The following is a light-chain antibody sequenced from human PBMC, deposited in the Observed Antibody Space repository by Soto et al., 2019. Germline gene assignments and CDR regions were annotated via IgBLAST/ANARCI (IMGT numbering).Light chain of an antibody. V-gene: IGLV1-47*02. CDR2: NNN. CDR1: SSNIGSNY. Sequence: QSALTQPPSASGTPGQGVTISCSGSSSNIGSNYVYWYQQLPGTAPTLLIYNNNQRPSGVPDRFSASKSGTSASLAIRGLRSDDEADYYCSSWDRSLSGYVFGAGPKATAL. CDR3: SSWDRSLSGYV. J-gene: IGLJ1*01.